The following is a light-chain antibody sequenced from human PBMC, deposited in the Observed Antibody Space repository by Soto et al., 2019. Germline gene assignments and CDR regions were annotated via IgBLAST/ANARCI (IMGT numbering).Light chain of an antibody. Sequence: QSALTQPASVSGSPGQSITISCTGTSSDVGSYNLVSWYQQHPGKAPKLMIYEVSNRPSGVSNRFSGSKSGNTASLSISGLQAEDEADYYCSSYTSSRTLIFGGGTKVTVL. J-gene: IGLJ2*01. CDR3: SSYTSSRTLI. CDR2: EVS. V-gene: IGLV2-14*02. CDR1: SSDVGSYNL.